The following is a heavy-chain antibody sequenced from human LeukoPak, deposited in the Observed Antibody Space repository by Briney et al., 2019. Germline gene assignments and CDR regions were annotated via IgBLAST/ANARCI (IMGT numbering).Heavy chain of an antibody. D-gene: IGHD2-2*01. CDR2: INHSGST. Sequence: SETLSLTCTVSGGSISASGVYWAWIRRPPGKGLEWIGEINHSGSTNYNPSLKSRVTISVDTSKNQFSLKLSSVTAADTAVYYCASQTVCSTTSCDDYWGQGTLVTVSS. CDR3: ASQTVCSTTSCDDY. J-gene: IGHJ4*02. V-gene: IGHV4-39*07. CDR1: GGSISASGVY.